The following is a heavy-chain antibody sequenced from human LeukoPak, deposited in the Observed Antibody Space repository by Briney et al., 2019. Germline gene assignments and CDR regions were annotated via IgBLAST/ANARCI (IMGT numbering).Heavy chain of an antibody. CDR2: VYHSGST. CDR1: GGSVSSHY. J-gene: IGHJ3*02. Sequence: PSETLSLTCTVSGGSVSSHYWSWIRQPPDKGLEWIGYVYHSGSTDYNPSLKSRVTISMDMSKNRFSLKLSSVTAADTAVYYCARHVRLLTMVRGAHAFDIWGQGTMVTVSS. V-gene: IGHV4-59*08. D-gene: IGHD3-10*01. CDR3: ARHVRLLTMVRGAHAFDI.